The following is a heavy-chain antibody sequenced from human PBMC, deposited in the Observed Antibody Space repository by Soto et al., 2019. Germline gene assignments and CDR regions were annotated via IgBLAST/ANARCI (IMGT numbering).Heavy chain of an antibody. Sequence: ASVKVSCKASGYTFTSYAMHWVRQAPGQRLEWMGWINAGNGNTKYSQKFQGRVTITRDTSTSTAYMELSSLRSEDTAVYYCARDTRVTMIAILGAFDIWGQGTMVTVSS. CDR2: INAGNGNT. J-gene: IGHJ3*02. CDR3: ARDTRVTMIAILGAFDI. D-gene: IGHD3-22*01. CDR1: GYTFTSYA. V-gene: IGHV1-3*01.